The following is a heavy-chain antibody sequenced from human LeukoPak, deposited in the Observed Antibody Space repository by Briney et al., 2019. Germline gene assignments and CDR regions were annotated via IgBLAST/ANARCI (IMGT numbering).Heavy chain of an antibody. V-gene: IGHV1-69*13. CDR2: IIPIFGTA. Sequence: SVKVSCKASGGTFSSYAISWVRQAPGQGLEWMGGIIPIFGTANYAQKFQGRVTITADESTSTAYMELSSLRSEDTAVYYCARDRCSGGSCYPGFDPWGQGTLVTVSS. CDR1: GGTFSSYA. D-gene: IGHD2-15*01. J-gene: IGHJ5*02. CDR3: ARDRCSGGSCYPGFDP.